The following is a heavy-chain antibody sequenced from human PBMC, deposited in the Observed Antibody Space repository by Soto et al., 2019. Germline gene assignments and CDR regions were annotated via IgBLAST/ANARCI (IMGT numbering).Heavy chain of an antibody. CDR1: GFTFSSYA. J-gene: IGHJ6*02. V-gene: IGHV3-23*01. CDR2: ISGSGGST. Sequence: GGSLRLSCAASGFTFSSYAMSWVRQAPGKGLEWVSAISGSGGSTYYADSVKGRFTISRDNSKNTLYLQMNSLRAEDTAVYYCAKTHRLSGQPWLRSAGRQWGMDVWGQGTTVTVSS. CDR3: AKTHRLSGQPWLRSAGRQWGMDV. D-gene: IGHD5-18*01.